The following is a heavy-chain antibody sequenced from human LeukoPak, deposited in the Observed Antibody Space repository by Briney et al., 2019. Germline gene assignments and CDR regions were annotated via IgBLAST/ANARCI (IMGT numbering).Heavy chain of an antibody. Sequence: GGSLRLSCAASGFTFSSYAMHWVRQAPGKGLEWVAVISYDGSNKYYADSVKGRFTISRDNSKNTLYLQMNSLRAEDTAVYYCATDDFWSGYYLYWGQGTLVTVSS. CDR1: GFTFSSYA. CDR2: ISYDGSNK. J-gene: IGHJ4*02. CDR3: ATDDFWSGYYLY. V-gene: IGHV3-30*04. D-gene: IGHD3-3*01.